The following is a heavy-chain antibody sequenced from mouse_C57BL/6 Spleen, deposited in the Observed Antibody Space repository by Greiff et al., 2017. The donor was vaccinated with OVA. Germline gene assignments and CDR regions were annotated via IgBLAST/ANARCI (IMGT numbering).Heavy chain of an antibody. CDR3: ARRGTTVVAGDYFDY. Sequence: QVTLKESGPGILQSSQTLSLTCSFSGFSLSTSGMGVSWIRQPSGKGLEWLAHIYWDDDKRYNPSLKSRLTISKDTSRNQVFLKITSVDTADTATYYCARRGTTVVAGDYFDYWGQGTTLTVSS. CDR1: GFSLSTSGMG. CDR2: IYWDDDK. V-gene: IGHV8-12*01. J-gene: IGHJ2*01. D-gene: IGHD1-1*01.